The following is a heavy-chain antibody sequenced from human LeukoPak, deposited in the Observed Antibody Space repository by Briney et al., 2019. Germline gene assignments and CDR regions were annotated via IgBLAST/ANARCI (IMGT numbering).Heavy chain of an antibody. Sequence: ASVKVSCKASGYTFTSYGISWVRQAPGQGLEWMGWISAYNGNTNYAQKLQGRVTMTTDTSTSTAYMELRSLRSDDTAVYYCARVQYHLLYGYYYYYMDVWGKGTTVTVSS. CDR2: ISAYNGNT. V-gene: IGHV1-18*01. D-gene: IGHD2-2*02. CDR3: ARVQYHLLYGYYYYYMDV. CDR1: GYTFTSYG. J-gene: IGHJ6*03.